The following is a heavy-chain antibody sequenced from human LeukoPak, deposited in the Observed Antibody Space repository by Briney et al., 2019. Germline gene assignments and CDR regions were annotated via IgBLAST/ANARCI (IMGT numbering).Heavy chain of an antibody. CDR3: AKEARGYSYGDY. CDR1: GFTFSSYA. D-gene: IGHD5-18*01. J-gene: IGHJ4*02. CDR2: ISGSEHST. Sequence: GGSLRLSCAASGFTFSSYAMSWVRQAPGKGLEWVSAISGSEHSTYYADSVKGRFTISGDNSKNTLYLQMNSLRAEDTAVYYCAKEARGYSYGDYWGQGTLVTVSS. V-gene: IGHV3-23*01.